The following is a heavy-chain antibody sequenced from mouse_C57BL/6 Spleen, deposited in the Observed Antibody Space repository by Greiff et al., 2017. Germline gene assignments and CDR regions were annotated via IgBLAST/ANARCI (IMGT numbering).Heavy chain of an antibody. CDR3: ARSYGSSFSYWYFDG. CDR1: GYTFNSYW. D-gene: IGHD1-1*01. J-gene: IGHJ1*03. CDR2: IDPSDSYT. Sequence: QVQLQQSGAELVMPGASVKLSCTASGYTFNSYWMHWVKQRPGQGLEWIGEIDPSDSYTNYNQTFQGKSTLTVDKSTSTAYMQLSSRTSEDAAVYYCARSYGSSFSYWYFDGWGTGTTVTVSS. V-gene: IGHV1-69*01.